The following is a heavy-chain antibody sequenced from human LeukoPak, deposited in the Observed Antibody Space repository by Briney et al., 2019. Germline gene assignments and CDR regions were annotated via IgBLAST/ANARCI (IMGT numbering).Heavy chain of an antibody. CDR1: GGSISSYY. V-gene: IGHV4-4*07. Sequence: SETLSLTCTVSGGSISSYYWSWIRQPAGKGLEWIGRIYTSGSTNYNPSLKSRVTMSVDTSKNQFSLKLSSVTAADTAVYYCARARYCSSTSCYGPEDGAFDIWGQGTMVTVSS. CDR2: IYTSGST. J-gene: IGHJ3*02. CDR3: ARARYCSSTSCYGPEDGAFDI. D-gene: IGHD2-2*01.